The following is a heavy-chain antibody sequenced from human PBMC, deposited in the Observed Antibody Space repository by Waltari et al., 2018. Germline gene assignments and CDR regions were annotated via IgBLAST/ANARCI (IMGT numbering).Heavy chain of an antibody. CDR1: GGSCSGYY. Sequence: QVQLQQWGAGLLKPSETLSLTCAVYGGSCSGYYWSWIRQPPGKGLEWIGEINHSGSTNYNPSLNSLVTISVDTSKNQFSLKLSSVTAADTAVYYCARGQSTIFGGIWGQGTLVTVSS. CDR3: ARGQSTIFGGI. D-gene: IGHD3-3*01. V-gene: IGHV4-34*01. J-gene: IGHJ4*02. CDR2: INHSGST.